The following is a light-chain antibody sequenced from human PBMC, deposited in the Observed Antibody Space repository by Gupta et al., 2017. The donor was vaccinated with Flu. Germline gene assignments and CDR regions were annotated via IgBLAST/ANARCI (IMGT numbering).Light chain of an antibody. J-gene: IGLJ3*02. CDR1: SSDVGRYNY. CDR2: EVS. Sequence: QSALTQPASVSGSPGQSITISCTGTSSDVGRYNYVSWFQHYPGKAPKLMIYEVSNWPSGVSNRFSGSKSGNTASLTISGLQAEDEADYYCSSFTSSLTWVFGGGTKLTVL. CDR3: SSFTSSLTWV. V-gene: IGLV2-14*01.